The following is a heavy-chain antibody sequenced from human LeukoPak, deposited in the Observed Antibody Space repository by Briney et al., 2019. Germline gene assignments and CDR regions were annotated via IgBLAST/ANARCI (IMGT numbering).Heavy chain of an antibody. CDR1: GFAFSDSW. CDR2: ISYDGSNK. CDR3: ARGPGGSSSEVVDY. V-gene: IGHV3-30*03. Sequence: PGGSLRLSCAASGFAFSDSWMTWIRQAPGKGLEWVAVISYDGSNKYYADSVKGRFTVSRDNSKNTLYLQMNSLRAEDTAVYYCARGPGGSSSEVVDYWGQGTLVTVSS. D-gene: IGHD6-6*01. J-gene: IGHJ4*02.